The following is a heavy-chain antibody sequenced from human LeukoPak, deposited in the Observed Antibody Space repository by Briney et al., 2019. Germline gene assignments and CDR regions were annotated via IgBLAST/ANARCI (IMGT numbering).Heavy chain of an antibody. CDR2: INTDSGNP. CDR3: AREILRFDI. V-gene: IGHV7-4-1*02. J-gene: IGHJ3*02. Sequence: RASVKVSCKASGYSFNSQGMNWVRQAPGQGLEWMGWINTDSGNPTYAQGFTGRFVFSLDSSVSTAYLQISNLMPEDTAEYYCAREILRFDIWGQGTMVTVSS. CDR1: GYSFNSQG.